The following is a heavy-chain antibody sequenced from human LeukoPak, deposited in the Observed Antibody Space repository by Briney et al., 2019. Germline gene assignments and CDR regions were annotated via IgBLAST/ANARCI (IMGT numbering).Heavy chain of an antibody. D-gene: IGHD1-26*01. CDR3: AGGLGSGSYPGPNWFDP. Sequence: GGSLRLSCAASGFTFSSYSMNWVRQAPGKGLEWVSSISSSSSYIYYADSVKGRFTISRDNAKNSLYLQMNSLRAEDTAVYYCAGGLGSGSYPGPNWFDPWGQGTLVTVSS. CDR2: ISSSSSYI. J-gene: IGHJ5*02. V-gene: IGHV3-21*01. CDR1: GFTFSSYS.